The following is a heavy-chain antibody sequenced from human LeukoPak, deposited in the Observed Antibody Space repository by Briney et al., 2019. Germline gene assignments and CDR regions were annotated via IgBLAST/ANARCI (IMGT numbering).Heavy chain of an antibody. CDR3: ARLKAAGTSYFDH. J-gene: IGHJ4*02. Sequence: GSLRLSCAASGFTLSNYNMNWIRQPPGKGLEWIANISFSGNSYYNPSLKSRVTISVDTSKNQFSLKLSSVAAADTAVYYCARLKAAGTSYFDHWGQGTLVTVSS. CDR2: ISFSGNS. D-gene: IGHD6-13*01. V-gene: IGHV4-39*01. CDR1: GFTLSNYN.